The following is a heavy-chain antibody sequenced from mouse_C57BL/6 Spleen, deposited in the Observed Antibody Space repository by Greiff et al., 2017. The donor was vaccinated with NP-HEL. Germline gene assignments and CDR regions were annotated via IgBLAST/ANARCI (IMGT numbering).Heavy chain of an antibody. V-gene: IGHV1-59*01. CDR3: ARKDDDYDGGWMDY. CDR2: IDPSDSYN. J-gene: IGHJ4*01. D-gene: IGHD2-4*01. Sequence: QVQLQQPGAELVRPGTSVKLSCKASGYTFTSYWMHWVKQRPGQGLEWIGVIDPSDSYNNYNQKFKGKATLTVPPSSLTAYMQLSSLTSEDSAVYYCARKDDDYDGGWMDYWGQGTSVTVDS. CDR1: GYTFTSYW.